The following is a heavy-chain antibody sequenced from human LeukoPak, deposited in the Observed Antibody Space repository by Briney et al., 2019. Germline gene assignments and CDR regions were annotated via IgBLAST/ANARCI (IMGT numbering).Heavy chain of an antibody. D-gene: IGHD6-19*01. CDR3: ARGPRYSSGWYLY. Sequence: ASETLSLTCAVYGGSFSGYYWSWIRQPPGKGLEWIGEINHSGSTNYNPSLKSRVTISVDTSKNQFSPKLSSVTAADTAVYYCARGPRYSSGWYLYWGQGTLVTVSS. V-gene: IGHV4-34*01. J-gene: IGHJ4*02. CDR2: INHSGST. CDR1: GGSFSGYY.